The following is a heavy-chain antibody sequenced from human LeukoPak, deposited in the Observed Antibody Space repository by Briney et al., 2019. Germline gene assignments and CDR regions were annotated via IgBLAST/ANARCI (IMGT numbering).Heavy chain of an antibody. CDR1: GFTFTSYA. CDR2: ISGSGGST. D-gene: IGHD6-13*01. Sequence: PGGSLRLSCAVSGFTFTSYAMSWVRQAPGKGLEWVSAISGSGGSTCYADSVKGRFTIARDNSKNTLYLQMNSLRGEDTAVYYCAKERASSSWKGMDVWGQGTTVTVSS. V-gene: IGHV3-23*01. CDR3: AKERASSSWKGMDV. J-gene: IGHJ6*02.